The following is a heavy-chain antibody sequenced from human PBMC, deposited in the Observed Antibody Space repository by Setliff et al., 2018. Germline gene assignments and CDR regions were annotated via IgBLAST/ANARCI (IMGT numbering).Heavy chain of an antibody. CDR1: GFTFSSYW. Sequence: HPGGSLRLSCAASGFTFSSYWMNWVRQAPGKGLEWVANIKQDGSVKNYVDSVKGRFSISRDNTRNSLYLQMNSLRAEDTAVYYCAREGDGGVNQFDYWGQGTLVTVSS. CDR3: AREGDGGVNQFDY. J-gene: IGHJ4*02. V-gene: IGHV3-7*01. D-gene: IGHD3-16*01. CDR2: IKQDGSVK.